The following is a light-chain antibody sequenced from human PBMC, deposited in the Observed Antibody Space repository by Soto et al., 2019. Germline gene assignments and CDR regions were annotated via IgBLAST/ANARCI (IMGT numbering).Light chain of an antibody. CDR3: QQYNTYSGYT. V-gene: IGKV1-39*01. Sequence: DIQMTQSPSSLSASVGDRVTITCRASQSISSYLNWYQQKPGKAPKFLIYAASSLQSGVPSRFSGSGSGTDFTLTISSLQPEDFATYYCQQYNTYSGYTFGQGTKLEIK. J-gene: IGKJ2*01. CDR2: AAS. CDR1: QSISSY.